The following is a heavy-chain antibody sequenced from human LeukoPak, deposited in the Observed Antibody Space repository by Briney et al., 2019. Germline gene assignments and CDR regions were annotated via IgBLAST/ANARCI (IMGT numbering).Heavy chain of an antibody. CDR3: VRGGGFNSGFEY. Sequence: ASVKVSCKASGGTFSSYAISWVRQAPGQGLEWMGWISVYNGDTKYAQNLQGRVTLTTDTSTSTAYMEQRSLRSDDTAVYYCVRGGGFNSGFEYWGQGTLVIVSS. J-gene: IGHJ4*02. D-gene: IGHD3-10*01. V-gene: IGHV1-18*01. CDR1: GGTFSSYA. CDR2: ISVYNGDT.